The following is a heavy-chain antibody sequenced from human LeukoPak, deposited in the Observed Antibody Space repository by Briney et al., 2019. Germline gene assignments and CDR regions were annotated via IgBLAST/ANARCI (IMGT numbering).Heavy chain of an antibody. CDR1: GFTFSICA. D-gene: IGHD3-10*01. Sequence: PGGSLRLSCAASGFTFSICAMNWVRQAPGKGLEWVSGISGSGSSTYYADSVKGRFTISRDSSKNTVYLQMNSLRAEDTARYYCANADGSYKTLIDYWGQGTLVTVSS. CDR2: ISGSGSST. V-gene: IGHV3-23*01. CDR3: ANADGSYKTLIDY. J-gene: IGHJ4*02.